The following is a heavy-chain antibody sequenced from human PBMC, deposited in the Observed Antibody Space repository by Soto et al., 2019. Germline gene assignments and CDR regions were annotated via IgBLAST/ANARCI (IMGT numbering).Heavy chain of an antibody. D-gene: IGHD4-17*01. V-gene: IGHV3-23*01. CDR2: ISGSGGST. CDR1: GFTFSSYA. CDR3: ARDLGNNYGSFAY. J-gene: IGHJ4*02. Sequence: EVQLLESGGGLVQPGGSLRLSCAASGFTFSSYAMSWVRQAPGKGLEWVSAISGSGGSTYYADSVKGRFTISRDNSRNTLYLQMNNLRAEDTAMYYCARDLGNNYGSFAYWGQGTLVTVSS.